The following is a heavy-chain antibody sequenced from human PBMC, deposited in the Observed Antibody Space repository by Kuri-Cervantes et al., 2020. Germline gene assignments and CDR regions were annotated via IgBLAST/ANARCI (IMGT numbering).Heavy chain of an antibody. Sequence: SETLSLTCAVYGGSFSGYHWSWIRQPPGKGLEWIGEINHSGSTNYNPSLKSRVTISVDTSKNQFSLKLSSVTAADTAVYYCARGRLYYYGSGTLDYWGQGTLVTVSS. J-gene: IGHJ4*02. V-gene: IGHV4-34*01. D-gene: IGHD3-10*01. CDR2: INHSGST. CDR3: ARGRLYYYGSGTLDY. CDR1: GGSFSGYH.